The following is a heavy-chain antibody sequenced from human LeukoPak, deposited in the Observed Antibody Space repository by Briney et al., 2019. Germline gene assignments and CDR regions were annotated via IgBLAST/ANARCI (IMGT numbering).Heavy chain of an antibody. D-gene: IGHD2-2*01. V-gene: IGHV4-30-2*01. CDR3: AGLQYCSGTSCYWFDP. CDR2: IYHTGST. CDR1: GGSISSGLYS. J-gene: IGHJ5*02. Sequence: SETLSLTCDVSGGSISSGLYSWSWIRQPLGKGLEWIGYIYHTGSTYYNPSLKSRVTISVDTSKNQFSLRLSSVTAADTAVYYCAGLQYCSGTSCYWFDPWGQGTLVTVSS.